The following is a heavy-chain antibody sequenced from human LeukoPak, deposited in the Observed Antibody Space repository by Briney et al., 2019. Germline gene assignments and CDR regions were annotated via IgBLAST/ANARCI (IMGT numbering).Heavy chain of an antibody. D-gene: IGHD3-22*01. CDR2: IKSKTDGGTT. J-gene: IGHJ4*02. Sequence: PGGCLRLSCAASGFTFSNAWMSWVRQAPGKGLEWVGRIKSKTDGGTTDYSAPVKGRFTISRDDSKNTLYLQMNSLKTEDTAIYYCAYYYDSSGYPSFDYWGPGTLVTVSS. CDR3: AYYYDSSGYPSFDY. CDR1: GFTFSNAW. V-gene: IGHV3-15*01.